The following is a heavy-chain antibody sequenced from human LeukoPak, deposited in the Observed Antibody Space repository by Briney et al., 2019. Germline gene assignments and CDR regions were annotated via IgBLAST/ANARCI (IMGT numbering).Heavy chain of an antibody. V-gene: IGHV3-21*04. CDR1: GFTFSSYS. Sequence: TGGSLRLSCAASGFTFSSYSMNWVRQAPGKGLEWVSSISSSSSYIYYADSVKGRFTISRDNAKNSLYLQMNSLRAEDTAVYYCASGGLLAFDPWGQGTLVTVSS. J-gene: IGHJ5*02. CDR3: ASGGLLAFDP. CDR2: ISSSSSYI.